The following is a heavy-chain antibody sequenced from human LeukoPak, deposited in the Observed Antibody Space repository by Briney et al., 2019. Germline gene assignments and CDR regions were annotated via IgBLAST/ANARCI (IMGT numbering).Heavy chain of an antibody. CDR1: GFTFTNAW. CDR3: TTDNWRGLDAFDI. V-gene: IGHV3-15*01. D-gene: IGHD3-3*01. CDR2: FKTKTDGGTT. J-gene: IGHJ3*02. Sequence: GGSLRLSCAASGFTFTNAWMSWVRQAPGKGLEWVGRFKTKTDGGTTDYAAPVKGRFTISRDASKNTLYLQMDSLKTGDTAMYYCTTDNWRGLDAFDIWGQGTMVTVSS.